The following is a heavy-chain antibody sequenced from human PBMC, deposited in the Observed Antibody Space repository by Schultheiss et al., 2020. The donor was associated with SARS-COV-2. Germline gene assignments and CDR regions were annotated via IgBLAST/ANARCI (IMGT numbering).Heavy chain of an antibody. V-gene: IGHV3-21*01. J-gene: IGHJ4*02. CDR1: GFTFSSYS. Sequence: GGSLRLSCAASGFTFSSYSMNWVRQAPGKGLEWVSSISSSSSYIYYADSVKGRFTISRDNAKNSLYLQMNSLRAEDTAVYYCAREPAYSSSPFDYWGQGTLVTVSS. CDR3: AREPAYSSSPFDY. CDR2: ISSSSSYI. D-gene: IGHD6-6*01.